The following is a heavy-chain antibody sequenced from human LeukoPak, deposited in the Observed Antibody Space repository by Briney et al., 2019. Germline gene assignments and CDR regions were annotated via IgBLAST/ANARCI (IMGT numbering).Heavy chain of an antibody. CDR1: GFTFRNYA. CDR3: AKGYCSGGSCPNYYYYMDV. V-gene: IGHV3-23*01. J-gene: IGHJ6*03. Sequence: PGGSLRLSRVASGFTFRNYAMSWVRQAPGKGLEWVSAISGSGASTYYADSVKGRFTISRDNSKNTLFLQMDSLRVEDTADYYCAKGYCSGGSCPNYYYYMDVWGRGTTVPVSS. D-gene: IGHD2-15*01. CDR2: ISGSGAST.